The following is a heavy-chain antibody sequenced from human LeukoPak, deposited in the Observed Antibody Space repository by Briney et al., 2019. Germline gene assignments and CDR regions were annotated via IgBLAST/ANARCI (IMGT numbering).Heavy chain of an antibody. CDR3: ARTGGYYDSSGYLYYFDY. CDR1: GYTFTGYY. Sequence: ASVKVSCKASGYTFTGYYMHWVRQAPGQGLEWRGWINPNSGGTNYARKFQGRVTMTRDTSISTAYMELSRLRSDDTAVYYCARTGGYYDSSGYLYYFDYWGQGTLVTVSS. D-gene: IGHD3-22*01. V-gene: IGHV1-2*02. CDR2: INPNSGGT. J-gene: IGHJ4*02.